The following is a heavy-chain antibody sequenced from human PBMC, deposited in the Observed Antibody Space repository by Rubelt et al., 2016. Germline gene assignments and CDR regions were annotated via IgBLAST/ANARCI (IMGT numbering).Heavy chain of an antibody. CDR3: ARELQRYDY. Sequence: QVLLQQWGAGLLKPSETLSLTCAVYGDSLSGFYWTWIRQSPGKGLEWIWEIHLGGSAYYNPSLKSRVTISIDTSKNQFSLTMHPLTAAETAVYYCARELQRYDYWGQGTLVTVSS. CDR2: IHLGGSA. CDR1: GDSLSGFY. D-gene: IGHD4-11*01. V-gene: IGHV4-34*01. J-gene: IGHJ4*02.